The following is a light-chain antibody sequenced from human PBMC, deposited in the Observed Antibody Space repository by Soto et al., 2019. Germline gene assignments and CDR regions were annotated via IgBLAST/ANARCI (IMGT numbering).Light chain of an antibody. J-gene: IGKJ1*01. Sequence: AIRMTQSPSSLSASTGDRVTITCRASQGISSYLAWYQQRPGKAPKFLIYAASTLQSGVPSRFSGSGSGTDFTLTISRLQSEDFATYYCQQYYSYPRTFGQGTKVEIK. CDR2: AAS. CDR3: QQYYSYPRT. CDR1: QGISSY. V-gene: IGKV1-8*01.